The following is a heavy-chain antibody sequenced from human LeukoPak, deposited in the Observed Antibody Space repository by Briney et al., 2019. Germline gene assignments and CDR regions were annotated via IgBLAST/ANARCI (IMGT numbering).Heavy chain of an antibody. V-gene: IGHV3-30*18. CDR2: ISYDGSNK. D-gene: IGHD1-26*01. CDR1: GFTFSSYG. J-gene: IGHJ4*02. Sequence: QPGRSLRLSCAASGFTFSSYGVHWVRQAPGKGLEWVAVISYDGSNKYYADSVKGRFTISRDNSKNTLYLQMNSLRAEDTAVYYCAKGKVGAGLELDYWGQGTLVTVSS. CDR3: AKGKVGAGLELDY.